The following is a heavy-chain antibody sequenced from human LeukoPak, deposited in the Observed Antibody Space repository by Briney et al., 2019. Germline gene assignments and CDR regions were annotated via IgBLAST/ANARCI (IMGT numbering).Heavy chain of an antibody. V-gene: IGHV3-23*01. Sequence: PGGSLRLSCAASGFTFTSYAMSWVRQAPGKGLEWVSAISGSGGGTYYADSVKGRFTISRDNSKNTLYLQMNGLKAEDTAVYYCARDDCSTTPCYAYWGQGTLVTVSS. CDR1: GFTFTSYA. CDR2: ISGSGGGT. J-gene: IGHJ4*02. D-gene: IGHD2-2*01. CDR3: ARDDCSTTPCYAY.